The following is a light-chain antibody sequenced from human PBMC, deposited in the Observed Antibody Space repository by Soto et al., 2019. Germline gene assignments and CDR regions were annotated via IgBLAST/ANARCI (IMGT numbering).Light chain of an antibody. CDR2: GAS. CDR1: QSVSST. J-gene: IGKJ1*01. CDR3: QQYNNWTRT. V-gene: IGKV3-15*01. Sequence: DIVMTQSPATLSVSPGERATLSCRASQSVSSTLSWYQQKPGQAPRLLIYGASTRATGIPARFSGSGSGTEFTLTISSLQSEDCAVYYCQQYNNWTRTFGQGTKVEIK.